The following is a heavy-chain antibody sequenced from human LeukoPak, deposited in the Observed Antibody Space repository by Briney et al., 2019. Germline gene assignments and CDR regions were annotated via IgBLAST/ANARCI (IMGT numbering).Heavy chain of an antibody. D-gene: IGHD5-24*01. CDR3: ARHRRDGYYYYYMDV. V-gene: IGHV4-4*09. Sequence: PSETLSLTCTVSGGSISSYYWSWIRQPPGKGLEWIGYIYTSGSTNYNPSLESRVTISVDTSKNQFPLKLSSVTAADTAVYYCARHRRDGYYYYYMDVWGKGTTVTVSS. CDR2: IYTSGST. J-gene: IGHJ6*03. CDR1: GGSISSYY.